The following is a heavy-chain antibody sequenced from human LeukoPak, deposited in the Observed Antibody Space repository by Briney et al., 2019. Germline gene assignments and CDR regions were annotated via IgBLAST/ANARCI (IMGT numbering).Heavy chain of an antibody. CDR1: GYTFSSHA. D-gene: IGHD6-6*01. V-gene: IGHV7-4-1*02. Sequence: ASVKVSCKAFGYTFSSHAMNWVRQAPGQGLELMGWINTNTGIPTYAQGFAGRFVFSLDTSVTTAYLQITSLKAEDTAVYYCARDLVSAGFDIWGLGTMVTVSS. J-gene: IGHJ3*02. CDR2: INTNTGIP. CDR3: ARDLVSAGFDI.